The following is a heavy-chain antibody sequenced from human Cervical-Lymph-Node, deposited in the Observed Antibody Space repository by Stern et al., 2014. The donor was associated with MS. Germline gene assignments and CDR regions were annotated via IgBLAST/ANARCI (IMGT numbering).Heavy chain of an antibody. Sequence: VHLVESGAEVKKPGSSVKVSCKASGDTFSSHAISWVRQAPGQGLEWMGRIVPIFDIKNYAQKFQGRVTFMADKSTNTVSMELNSLRSDDTALYYCARISMTVDDP. V-gene: IGHV1-69*09. D-gene: IGHD3-22*01. CDR3: ARISMTVDDP. CDR1: GDTFSSHA. CDR2: IVPIFDIK. J-gene: IGHJ5*02.